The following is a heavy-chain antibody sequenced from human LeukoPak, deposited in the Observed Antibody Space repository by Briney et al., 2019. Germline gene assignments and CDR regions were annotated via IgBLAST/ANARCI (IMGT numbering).Heavy chain of an antibody. V-gene: IGHV1-46*01. Sequence: ASVTVSCKASGYTFTSYYMHWVRQAPGQGLEWMGIINPSGGSTSYAQKFQGRVTMTRDTSTSTVYMELSSLRSEDTAVYYCARADNYYDSSGYSILYFQHWGQGTLVTVSS. CDR2: INPSGGST. CDR3: ARADNYYDSSGYSILYFQH. CDR1: GYTFTSYY. D-gene: IGHD3-22*01. J-gene: IGHJ1*01.